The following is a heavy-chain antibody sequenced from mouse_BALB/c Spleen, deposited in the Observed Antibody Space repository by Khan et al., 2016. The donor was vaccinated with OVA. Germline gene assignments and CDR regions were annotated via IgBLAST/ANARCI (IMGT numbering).Heavy chain of an antibody. CDR2: ISSGSSNI. Sequence: EVELVESGGGLVQPGGSRKLSCAASGFTFSRFGMHWVRQAPEKGLEWVAYISSGSSNIYFGDTVKGRFTIYRDTPKNTLFLQRTSLRSEYTAMYYCARDSNFYYWGQGTTLTVSA. J-gene: IGHJ2*01. CDR1: GFTFSRFG. V-gene: IGHV5-17*02. CDR3: ARDSNFYY.